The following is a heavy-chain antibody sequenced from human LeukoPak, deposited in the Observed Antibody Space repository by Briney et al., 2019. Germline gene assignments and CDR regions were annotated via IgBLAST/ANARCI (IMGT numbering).Heavy chain of an antibody. Sequence: GESLKLSCAASGFTLNNYAMSWVSQAPGKWLEWVSAISGSGGSTYYADSVRGRFTISRDNSKNTLSLEMNSLRAEDTAVYYCAKDQHSSGWYVADYWGQGTLVTVSS. CDR1: GFTLNNYA. J-gene: IGHJ4*02. D-gene: IGHD6-19*01. CDR3: AKDQHSSGWYVADY. V-gene: IGHV3-23*01. CDR2: ISGSGGST.